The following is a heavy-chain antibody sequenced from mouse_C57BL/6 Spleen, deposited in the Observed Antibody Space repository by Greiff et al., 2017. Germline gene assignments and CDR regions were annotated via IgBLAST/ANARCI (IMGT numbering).Heavy chain of an antibody. Sequence: QVQLQQSGAELVRPGASVTLSCKASGYTFTDYEMHWVKQTPVHGLEWIGAIDPETGGTAYNQKFKGKAILTADKSSSTAYMELRSLTSEDSAVYYCTLYGSSLSFAYWGQGTLVTVSA. CDR1: GYTFTDYE. J-gene: IGHJ3*01. CDR3: TLYGSSLSFAY. V-gene: IGHV1-15*01. D-gene: IGHD1-1*01. CDR2: IDPETGGT.